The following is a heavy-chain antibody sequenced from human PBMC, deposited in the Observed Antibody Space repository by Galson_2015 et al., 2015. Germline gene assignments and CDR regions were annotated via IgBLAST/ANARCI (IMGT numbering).Heavy chain of an antibody. Sequence: FLRLSCAASGFSISSYGMNWVRQAPGKGLEGVSSISRTRAYIYYADSVKGRFTISRDNAKNSLYVQMNSLRAEDTAVYYCVRERYCSGGSCYCFDTWGQGTLVTVSS. CDR1: GFSISSYG. CDR3: VRERYCSGGSCYCFDT. CDR2: ISRTRAYI. D-gene: IGHD2-15*01. J-gene: IGHJ5*02. V-gene: IGHV3-21*01.